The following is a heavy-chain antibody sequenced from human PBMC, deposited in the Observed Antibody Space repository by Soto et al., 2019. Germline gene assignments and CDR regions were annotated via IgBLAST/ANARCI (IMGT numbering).Heavy chain of an antibody. D-gene: IGHD3-3*01. CDR1: GFTFSSYA. CDR2: ISGSGGST. J-gene: IGHJ6*02. V-gene: IGHV3-23*01. CDR3: AKTDTIFGVVIRAYYYYGMDV. Sequence: PGGSLRLSCAASGFTFSSYAMSWVRQAPGKGLEWVSAISGSGGSTYYADSVKGRFTISRDNSKNTLYLQMNSLRAEDTAVYYCAKTDTIFGVVIRAYYYYGMDVWGQGTTVTVSS.